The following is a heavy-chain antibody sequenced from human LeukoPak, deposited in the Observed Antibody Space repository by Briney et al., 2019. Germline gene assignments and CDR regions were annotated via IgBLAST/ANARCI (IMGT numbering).Heavy chain of an antibody. Sequence: GGSLKLSCAASGFALRSHWMTWVRQVPGRGPEWVANVNRDGSETYYLDSVKGRFTVSKDNAKNSLYLQMNSLRAEDTALYHCARNNGMDVWGQGTTVIVSS. CDR3: ARNNGMDV. CDR2: VNRDGSET. V-gene: IGHV3-7*03. CDR1: GFALRSHW. J-gene: IGHJ6*02.